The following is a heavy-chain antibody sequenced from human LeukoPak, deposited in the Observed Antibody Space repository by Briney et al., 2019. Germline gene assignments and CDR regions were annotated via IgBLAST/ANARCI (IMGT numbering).Heavy chain of an antibody. V-gene: IGHV4-39*01. Sequence: PSETLSLTXTASGGSISSSSYYWGWIRQPPGKGLDWIGSIYYSGSTYYNPSLKSRVTISVDTSKNQFSLKLSSVTAADTAVYYCARRLVRGSYYRAPFDYWGQGTLVTVSS. D-gene: IGHD1-26*01. CDR2: IYYSGST. CDR1: GGSISSSSYY. CDR3: ARRLVRGSYYRAPFDY. J-gene: IGHJ4*02.